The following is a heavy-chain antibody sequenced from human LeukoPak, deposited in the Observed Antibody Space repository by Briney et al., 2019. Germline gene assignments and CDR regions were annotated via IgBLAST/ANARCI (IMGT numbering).Heavy chain of an antibody. J-gene: IGHJ4*02. CDR2: INPSGGST. CDR3: ARGSMVRGVTPPDY. Sequence: ASVKVSCKASGYTFTSYYMHWVRQAPGQGLEWMGIINPSGGSTSYAQKFQGRVTMTTDTSTSTAYMELRSLRSDDTAVYYCARGSMVRGVTPPDYWGQGTLVTVSS. CDR1: GYTFTSYY. D-gene: IGHD3-10*01. V-gene: IGHV1-46*01.